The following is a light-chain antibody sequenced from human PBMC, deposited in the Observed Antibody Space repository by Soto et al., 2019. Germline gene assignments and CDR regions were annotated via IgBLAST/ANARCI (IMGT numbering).Light chain of an antibody. CDR2: SND. Sequence: QAVVTQAPSASGTPGQRVTISCSGSSSNIGSNTVSWYQQVPGMAPKLLIYSNDQRPSGVPDRFSGSKSGTSASLAIGGLQSEDEADYYCAAWDGSLNGWLFGGGTKVTVL. V-gene: IGLV1-44*01. CDR1: SSNIGSNT. J-gene: IGLJ2*01. CDR3: AAWDGSLNGWL.